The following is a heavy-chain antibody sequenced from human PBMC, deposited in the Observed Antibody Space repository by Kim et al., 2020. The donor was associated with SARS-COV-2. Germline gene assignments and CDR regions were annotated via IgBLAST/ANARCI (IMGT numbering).Heavy chain of an antibody. Sequence: GGSLRLSCATSGFTFSNYAMSWVRQPPGKGLEWVSTISGSGGATYYADSVKGRFTISRDNSKNTLYLQMNSLRAEDTALYYCAKDYGGNPFDYWGQGNLV. CDR3: AKDYGGNPFDY. CDR1: GFTFSNYA. V-gene: IGHV3-23*01. D-gene: IGHD2-15*01. CDR2: ISGSGGAT. J-gene: IGHJ4*02.